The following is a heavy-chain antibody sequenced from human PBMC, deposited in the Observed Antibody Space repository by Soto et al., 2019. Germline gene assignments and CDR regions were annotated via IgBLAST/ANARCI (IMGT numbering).Heavy chain of an antibody. D-gene: IGHD6-13*01. J-gene: IGHJ4*02. Sequence: GGSLRLSCAASGFSFSTYAIHWVRQAPGKGLEWVGVISYDGRKKYYADSVKGRFTISRDNSENTLFLQMSSLRGDDTAIYFFARDEAAPGNGKLDYWGQGTLVTVSS. CDR2: ISYDGRKK. CDR3: ARDEAAPGNGKLDY. V-gene: IGHV3-30-3*01. CDR1: GFSFSTYA.